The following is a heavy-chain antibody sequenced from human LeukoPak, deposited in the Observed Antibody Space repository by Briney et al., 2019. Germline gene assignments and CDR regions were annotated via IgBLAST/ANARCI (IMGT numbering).Heavy chain of an antibody. CDR3: ARPGVKGIVVVTAIGWFDP. V-gene: IGHV3-30*04. J-gene: IGHJ5*02. CDR1: GFTFSSYA. CDR2: ISYDGSNK. Sequence: GGSLRLSCAASGFTFSSYAMHWVRQAPGKGLEWVAVISYDGSNKYYADSVKGRFTISRDNSKNTLYLQMNSLRAEDTAVYYCARPGVKGIVVVTAIGWFDPWGQGTLVTVSS. D-gene: IGHD2-21*02.